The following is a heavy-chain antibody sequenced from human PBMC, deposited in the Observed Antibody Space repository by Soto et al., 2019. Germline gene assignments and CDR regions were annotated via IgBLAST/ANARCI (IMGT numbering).Heavy chain of an antibody. CDR2: ISGSGGST. D-gene: IGHD2-21*02. V-gene: IGHV3-23*01. CDR1: GFTFSSYA. J-gene: IGHJ6*02. Sequence: GGSLRLSCAASGFTFSSYAMSWVRQAPGKGLEWVSAISGSGGSTYYADSVKGRFTISRDNSKNTLYLQTNSLRAEDTAVYYCAKDLDIGVVTAPNYYYGMDVWGQGTKVTVSS. CDR3: AKDLDIGVVTAPNYYYGMDV.